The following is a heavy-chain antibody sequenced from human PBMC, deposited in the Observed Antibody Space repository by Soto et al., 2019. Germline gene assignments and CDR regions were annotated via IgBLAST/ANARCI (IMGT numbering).Heavy chain of an antibody. D-gene: IGHD2-15*01. CDR1: GGSISSYY. Sequence: SETLSLTCTVSGGSISSYYWSWIRQPPGNGLEWIGYIYYSGSTNYNPSLKSRVTISVDTSKNQFSLKLSSVTAADTAVYYCARHQTPWTIIDYWGQGTRVTVSS. CDR2: IYYSGST. J-gene: IGHJ4*02. CDR3: ARHQTPWTIIDY. V-gene: IGHV4-59*08.